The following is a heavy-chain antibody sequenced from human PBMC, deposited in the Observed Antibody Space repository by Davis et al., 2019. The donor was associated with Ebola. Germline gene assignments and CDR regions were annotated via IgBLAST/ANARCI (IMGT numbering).Heavy chain of an antibody. CDR3: TSRGAGGYDFWSGYYVYGMDV. Sequence: ESLKISCAASGFTFSGSAMHWVRQASGQGLEWVGRIRSKANSYATAYSASVKGRFTISRDDSKNTAYLQMNSLKTEDTAVYYCTSRGAGGYDFWSGYYVYGMDVWGQGTTVTVSS. V-gene: IGHV3-73*01. D-gene: IGHD3-3*01. CDR1: GFTFSGSA. J-gene: IGHJ6*02. CDR2: IRSKANSYAT.